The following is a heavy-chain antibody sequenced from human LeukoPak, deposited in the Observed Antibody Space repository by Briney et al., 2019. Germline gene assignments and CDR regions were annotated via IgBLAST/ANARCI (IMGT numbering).Heavy chain of an antibody. V-gene: IGHV3-21*01. CDR1: GFTFSSYS. Sequence: GGSLRLSCAASGFTFSSYSMSWVRQAPGKGLEWVSSISSSSSYIYYADSVKGRFTISRDKAKNSLYLQMNSLRAEDTAVYYCARGVDGDPLDYWGQGTLVTVSS. CDR2: ISSSSSYI. CDR3: ARGVDGDPLDY. D-gene: IGHD4-17*01. J-gene: IGHJ4*02.